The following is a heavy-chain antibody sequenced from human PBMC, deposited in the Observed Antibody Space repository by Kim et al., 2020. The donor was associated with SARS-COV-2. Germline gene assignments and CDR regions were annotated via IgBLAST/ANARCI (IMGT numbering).Heavy chain of an antibody. CDR1: GYTFTSYY. V-gene: IGHV1-46*01. D-gene: IGHD3-10*01. J-gene: IGHJ6*02. CDR2: INPSGGST. Sequence: ASVKVSCKASGYTFTSYYMHWVRQAPGQGLEWMGIINPSGGSTSYAQKFQGRVTMTRDTSTSTVYMELSSLRSEDTAVYYCATGSGTVQTAPPENYGMDVWGQGTTVTVSS. CDR3: ATGSGTVQTAPPENYGMDV.